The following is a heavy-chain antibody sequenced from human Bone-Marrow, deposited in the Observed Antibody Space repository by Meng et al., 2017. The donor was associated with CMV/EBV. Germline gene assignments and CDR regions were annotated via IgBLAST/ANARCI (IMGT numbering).Heavy chain of an antibody. V-gene: IGHV3-30*02. J-gene: IGHJ4*02. Sequence: QVQLVESGXXXXXPXGSXRVSCAASGFTFSSYGMHWVRQAPGKGLEWVAFIRYDGSNKYYADSVKGRFTISRDNSKNTLYLQMNSLRAEDTAVYYCACVDTAMGSFDYWGQGTLVTVSS. CDR3: ACVDTAMGSFDY. D-gene: IGHD5-18*01. CDR2: IRYDGSNK. CDR1: GFTFSSYG.